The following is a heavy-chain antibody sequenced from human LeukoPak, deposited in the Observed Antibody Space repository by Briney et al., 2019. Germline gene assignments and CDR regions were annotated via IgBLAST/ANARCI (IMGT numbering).Heavy chain of an antibody. Sequence: ASVTVSCTTSNYIFTTYGISWVRQAPGQGLEWMGWISVYNGNTNYAQKFQGRVTMTTDTSTSTVYMELSSLRSEDTAVCYCARVLNYYYDSSGYAFDYWGQGTLVTVSS. D-gene: IGHD3-22*01. V-gene: IGHV1-18*01. CDR2: ISVYNGNT. CDR1: NYIFTTYG. J-gene: IGHJ4*02. CDR3: ARVLNYYYDSSGYAFDY.